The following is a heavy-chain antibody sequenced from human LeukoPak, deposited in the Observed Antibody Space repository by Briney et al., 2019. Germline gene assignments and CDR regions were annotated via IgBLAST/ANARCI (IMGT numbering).Heavy chain of an antibody. D-gene: IGHD3-16*01. Sequence: GGSLRLSCAASGFTFSSYAMSWVRQAPGKGLEWVSAISGSGGSTYYADSVKGRFTISRDNSKNTLYPQMNSLRAEDTAVYYCAKDGGLITFGGVAPSYYFDYWGQGTLVTVSS. V-gene: IGHV3-23*01. CDR3: AKDGGLITFGGVAPSYYFDY. CDR1: GFTFSSYA. CDR2: ISGSGGST. J-gene: IGHJ4*02.